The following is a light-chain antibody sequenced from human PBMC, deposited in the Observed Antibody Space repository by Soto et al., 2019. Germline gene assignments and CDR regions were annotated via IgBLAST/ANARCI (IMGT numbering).Light chain of an antibody. J-gene: IGKJ1*01. CDR1: HNALYSSDNKNY. Sequence: IVLTQSPSSLAVSLRERATLHCKSSHNALYSSDNKNYLTWSQQRAGQPPKLLIYWASTRESGVPDRFSGSGSGTDFTLTITSLQAEDVAVYYCQQYYSSPPTFGQGTKVDIK. V-gene: IGKV4-1*01. CDR3: QQYYSSPPT. CDR2: WAS.